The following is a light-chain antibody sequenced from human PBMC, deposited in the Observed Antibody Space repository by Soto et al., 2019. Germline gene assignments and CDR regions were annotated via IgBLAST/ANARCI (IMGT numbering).Light chain of an antibody. CDR2: GAS. CDR3: QQYGRSPPKT. V-gene: IGKV3-20*01. J-gene: IGKJ1*01. CDR1: QSVTGSY. Sequence: EIVLTQSPGTLSLSPGKRATLSCRASQSVTGSYLAWYQQKPGQAPRLLIYGASTRATGIPDRFSGSGSGTDFTLTISRLEPEDFAVYYCQQYGRSPPKTFGQGTKVEIK.